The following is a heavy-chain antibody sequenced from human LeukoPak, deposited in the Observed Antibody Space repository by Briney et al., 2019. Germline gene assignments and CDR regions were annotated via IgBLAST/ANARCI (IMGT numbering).Heavy chain of an antibody. Sequence: QPGRSLRLSCAASGFTFSSYAMHWVRQAPGKGLEWGAGISYDGSNKYYADSVKGRFTISRDNSKNTLYLQMNSLRAEDTAVYYCARDSRGGYSYGTPDYWGQGTLVTVSS. CDR1: GFTFSSYA. V-gene: IGHV3-30-3*01. CDR3: ARDSRGGYSYGTPDY. J-gene: IGHJ4*02. CDR2: ISYDGSNK. D-gene: IGHD5-18*01.